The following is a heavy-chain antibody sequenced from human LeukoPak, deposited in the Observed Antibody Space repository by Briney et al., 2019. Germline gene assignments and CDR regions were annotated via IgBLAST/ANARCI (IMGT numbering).Heavy chain of an antibody. CDR1: GGSISNYY. CDR3: ARDISPRNWFDP. J-gene: IGHJ5*02. V-gene: IGHV4-4*07. CDR2: IYTSGST. Sequence: SETLSLTCTVSGGSISNYYWSWIRQPAGKGLEWIGRIYTSGSTNYNPSLKGRVTKSVDTSKNQFSLKLSSVTAADTAVYYCARDISPRNWFDPWGQGTLVTVSS.